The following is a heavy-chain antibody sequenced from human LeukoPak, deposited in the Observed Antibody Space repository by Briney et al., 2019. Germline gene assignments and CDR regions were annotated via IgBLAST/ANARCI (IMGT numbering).Heavy chain of an antibody. CDR1: GASISSGDYL. Sequence: PSETLSLTCTVSGASISSGDYLWSWIRQPPGMGLEWIGNIYYSGSTNYNASLKSRVTISIDTSKNQFSLNLSTVTAADTAVYYCARDWKPEFVVPAAIGYFDLWGRGTLVTVSS. J-gene: IGHJ2*01. D-gene: IGHD2-2*02. V-gene: IGHV4-30-4*01. CDR2: IYYSGST. CDR3: ARDWKPEFVVPAAIGYFDL.